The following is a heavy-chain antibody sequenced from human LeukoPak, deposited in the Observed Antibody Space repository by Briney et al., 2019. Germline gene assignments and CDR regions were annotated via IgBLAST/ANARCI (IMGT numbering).Heavy chain of an antibody. Sequence: SETLSLTCTVSGGSISSYYWSWIRQPPGKGLEWIGYIYYSGSTNYNPSLTSRVTISVDTSKNQFSLTLSSVTAADTAVYYCARDRAVAVLGAFDIWGQGTMVTVSS. CDR2: IYYSGST. J-gene: IGHJ3*02. D-gene: IGHD6-19*01. CDR1: GGSISSYY. CDR3: ARDRAVAVLGAFDI. V-gene: IGHV4-59*01.